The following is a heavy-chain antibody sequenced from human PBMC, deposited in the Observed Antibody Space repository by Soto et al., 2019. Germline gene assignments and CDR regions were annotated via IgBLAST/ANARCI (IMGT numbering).Heavy chain of an antibody. CDR2: IYYSGST. J-gene: IGHJ4*02. Sequence: KTSETLSLTCTVSGGSISSSSYYWGWIRQPPGKGLEWIGSIYYSGSTYYNPSLKSRVTISVDTSKNQFSLKLSSVTAADTAVYYCARHERRITIFGVVIISNFDYWGQGTLVTVSS. D-gene: IGHD3-3*01. V-gene: IGHV4-39*01. CDR3: ARHERRITIFGVVIISNFDY. CDR1: GGSISSSSYY.